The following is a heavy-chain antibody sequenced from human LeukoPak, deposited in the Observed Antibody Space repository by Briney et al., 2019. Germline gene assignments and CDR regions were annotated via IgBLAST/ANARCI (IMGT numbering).Heavy chain of an antibody. V-gene: IGHV4-4*02. CDR2: FHQSVST. CDR3: ACHSGWSGPSE. D-gene: IGHD6-19*01. CDR1: GDSISSDKW. Sequence: SETLSLTCAVSGDSISSDKWWSWVRQPPGKGLEYIGEFHQSVSTNYNPSLKSRLTISVDKSKNQFSLKLSSVTAADTAVYYCACHSGWSGPSEWGQGTLVTVSS. J-gene: IGHJ4*02.